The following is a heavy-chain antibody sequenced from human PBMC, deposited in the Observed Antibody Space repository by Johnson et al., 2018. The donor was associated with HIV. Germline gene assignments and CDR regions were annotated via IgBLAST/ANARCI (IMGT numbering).Heavy chain of an antibody. CDR1: GFTFSSYG. CDR2: ISYDGSYK. Sequence: QVQLVESGGGVVQPGRSLRLSCAASGFTFSSYGMHWVRQAPGKGLEWVAVISYDGSYKFYADSLKGRFTISRDNPKNTLNLQMNSLRAEDTAGYYCAKERSVGSSVPDAFDMWGQGTLVTVSS. J-gene: IGHJ3*02. CDR3: AKERSVGSSVPDAFDM. D-gene: IGHD1-26*01. V-gene: IGHV3-30*18.